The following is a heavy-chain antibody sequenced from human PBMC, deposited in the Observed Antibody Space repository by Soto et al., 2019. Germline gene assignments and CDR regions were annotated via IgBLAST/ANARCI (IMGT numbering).Heavy chain of an antibody. CDR1: GGSISIYY. CDR2: IYYSGST. J-gene: IGHJ4*02. CDR3: ARVRDILLLDFDY. Sequence: SETLSLTCTVSGGSISIYYWNWIRQPPGKGLEWIGYIYYSGSTNYNPSLKSRVTISEDTSKNQFSLKLRSVIAADTAVYYCARVRDILLLDFDYWGQGTVVTVSS. D-gene: IGHD2-8*01. V-gene: IGHV4-59*08.